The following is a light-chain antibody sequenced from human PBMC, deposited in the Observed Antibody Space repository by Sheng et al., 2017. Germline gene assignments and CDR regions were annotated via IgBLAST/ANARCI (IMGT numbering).Light chain of an antibody. CDR2: GAS. Sequence: EIVLTQSPGTLSLSPGERATLSCRASQSVSRSYLTWYQQKPGQAPRLLIFGASSRATGIPDRFSGSGSGTDFTLTISRLEPEDFAVYYCQQYGSSPWTFGQGTEGGHQT. J-gene: IGKJ1*01. CDR1: QSVSRSY. CDR3: QQYGSSPWT. V-gene: IGKV3-20*01.